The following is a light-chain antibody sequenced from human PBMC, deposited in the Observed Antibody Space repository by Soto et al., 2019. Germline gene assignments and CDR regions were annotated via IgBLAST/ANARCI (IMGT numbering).Light chain of an antibody. CDR3: HQYGISPPVT. J-gene: IGKJ5*01. CDR2: GAS. CDR1: QSVSSTY. V-gene: IGKV3-20*01. Sequence: EILLTQSPGTLSLSPGERATLSCRASQSVSSTYLAWYQQKPGQSPRLLIHGASSRASGIPDRFSGSGSGTDFTLTINRLEPEDFAVYYCHQYGISPPVTLGQGTRLEIK.